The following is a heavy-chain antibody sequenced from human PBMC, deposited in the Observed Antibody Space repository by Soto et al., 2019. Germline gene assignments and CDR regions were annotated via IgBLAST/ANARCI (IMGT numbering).Heavy chain of an antibody. Sequence: ASVKVSCKASGGTFSSYAISWVRQAPGQGLEWMGGIIPIFGTANYAQKFQGRVTITADESTSTAYMELSSLRSEDTAVYYCARGSNWNVYYYYGMDVWGQGTTVTVSS. V-gene: IGHV1-69*13. J-gene: IGHJ6*02. CDR1: GGTFSSYA. D-gene: IGHD1-20*01. CDR2: IIPIFGTA. CDR3: ARGSNWNVYYYYGMDV.